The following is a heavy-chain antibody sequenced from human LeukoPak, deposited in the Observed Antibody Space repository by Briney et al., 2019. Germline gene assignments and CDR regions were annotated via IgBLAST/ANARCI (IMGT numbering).Heavy chain of an antibody. D-gene: IGHD4-23*01. J-gene: IGHJ4*02. V-gene: IGHV1-2*02. CDR2: INPNSGGT. CDR1: GYTFTGYY. Sequence: ASVKVSCKASGYTFTGYYMHWVRQAPGQGLEWMGWINPNSGGTDYAQKFQGRVTMTRDTSVTSAYMELSRLRSDDTAVYYCAKRGNSRDYWGQGTLVTVSS. CDR3: AKRGNSRDY.